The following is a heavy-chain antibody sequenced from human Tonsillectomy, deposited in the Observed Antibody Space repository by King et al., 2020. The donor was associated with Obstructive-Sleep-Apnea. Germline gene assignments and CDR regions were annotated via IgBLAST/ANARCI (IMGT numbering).Heavy chain of an antibody. V-gene: IGHV3-23*04. CDR3: AKIQQLVNYYYYGMDV. CDR1: GFTVSSYA. J-gene: IGHJ6*02. D-gene: IGHD6-13*01. CDR2: ISSTGTTT. Sequence: VQLVESGGGLVQPGGSLRLSCAASGFTVSSYAMSWVRQAPGKGLEWVSTISSTGTTTYYADSVKGRFTISRDNSKNTLYLQMNSLRAEDTAIYYCAKIQQLVNYYYYGMDVWGQGTTVTVSS.